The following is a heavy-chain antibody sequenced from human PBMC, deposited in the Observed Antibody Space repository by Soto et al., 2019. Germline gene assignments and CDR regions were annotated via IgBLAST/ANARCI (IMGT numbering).Heavy chain of an antibody. J-gene: IGHJ3*02. Sequence: GGSLRLSCAASGYTFSSFAMTWVRQAPGKGLEWLSGLSGTGRSAYYADSVKGRFTISRDNSKNTLYLQMNSLRAEDTALYYCAKGVGYCSGGSCADDAFDICGQGTMVTV. CDR1: GYTFSSFA. CDR3: AKGVGYCSGGSCADDAFDI. D-gene: IGHD2-15*01. V-gene: IGHV3-23*01. CDR2: LSGTGRSA.